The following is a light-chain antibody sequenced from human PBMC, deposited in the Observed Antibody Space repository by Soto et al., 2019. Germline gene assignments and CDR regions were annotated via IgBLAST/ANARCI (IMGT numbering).Light chain of an antibody. Sequence: QSVLSQPASVSGSPGQSITISCTGTSSDVGAYNYVAWYQQYPGQAPKLMIYDVSNRPSGVSIRFSGSKSGNTASLTISGLQTEDEADYYCSSYTTSSTLVLFGGGTKVTVL. CDR3: SSYTTSSTLVL. V-gene: IGLV2-14*01. J-gene: IGLJ2*01. CDR2: DVS. CDR1: SSDVGAYNY.